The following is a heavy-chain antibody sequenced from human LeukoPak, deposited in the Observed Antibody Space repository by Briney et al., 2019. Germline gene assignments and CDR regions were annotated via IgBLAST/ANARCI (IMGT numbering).Heavy chain of an antibody. CDR3: AREHQSSSGWYRLVLPGSGWFDP. V-gene: IGHV1-2*02. J-gene: IGHJ5*02. D-gene: IGHD6-19*01. Sequence: ASVKVSCKASGYTFTGYYMHWVRQAPGQGLEWMGWINPNSGGTNYAQKFQGRVTMTRDTSISTAYMELSRLRSDDTAVYYCAREHQSSSGWYRLVLPGSGWFDPWGQGTLVTVSS. CDR1: GYTFTGYY. CDR2: INPNSGGT.